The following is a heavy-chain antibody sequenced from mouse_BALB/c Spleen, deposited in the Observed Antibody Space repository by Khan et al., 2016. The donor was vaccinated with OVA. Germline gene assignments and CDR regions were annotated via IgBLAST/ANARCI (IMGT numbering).Heavy chain of an antibody. J-gene: IGHJ3*01. Sequence: EVQLEESGPSLVKPSQTLSLTWSVTGDSITSGYWNWIRKFPGKKLEYMGYISYSGNSYYNPSLKRRIFVTRDTSKTQSYLQLNSVTTEDTATYYCACELRGFAYWGQGTLVTVSA. V-gene: IGHV3-8*02. CDR3: ACELRGFAY. CDR2: ISYSGNS. D-gene: IGHD1-1*01. CDR1: GDSITSGY.